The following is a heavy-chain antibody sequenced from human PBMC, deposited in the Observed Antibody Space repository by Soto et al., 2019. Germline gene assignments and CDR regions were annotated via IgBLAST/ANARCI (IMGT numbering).Heavy chain of an antibody. J-gene: IGHJ5*02. CDR2: MYYSGSA. Sequence: SETLSLTCTVSGGSISGYYWSWIRQPPGKGLEWIGYMYYSGSANYNPSLKSRFTISVDTSKNQVSLKLSSVTAADTAMYYCARLLYNWHHWRFDPWGQGTLVT. D-gene: IGHD1-20*01. CDR3: ARLLYNWHHWRFDP. CDR1: GGSISGYY. V-gene: IGHV4-59*08.